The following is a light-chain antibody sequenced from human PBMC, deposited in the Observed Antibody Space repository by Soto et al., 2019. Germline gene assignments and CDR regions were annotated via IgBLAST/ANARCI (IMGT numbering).Light chain of an antibody. CDR1: DIGSKS. CDR2: DDN. CDR3: QVWDSSSNHWI. V-gene: IGLV3-21*02. J-gene: IGLJ2*01. Sequence: SYELTQPPSVSGAPGQTGRIICAENDIGSKSVHWYQQRPGQAPVLVVYDDNDRPSGIPERFSGSNSENTATLTINRVGAGDEADYYCQVWDSSSNHWIFGGGTKVTVL.